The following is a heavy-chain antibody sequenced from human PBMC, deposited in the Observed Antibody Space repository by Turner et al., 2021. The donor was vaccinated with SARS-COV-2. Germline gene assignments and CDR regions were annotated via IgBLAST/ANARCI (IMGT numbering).Heavy chain of an antibody. J-gene: IGHJ6*02. CDR1: GFTFDDYA. CDR3: AKDMVRGLIYFYYGMDV. Sequence: EVQLVESGGGLVQPGRPLRLSCAASGFTFDDYAMHWVRQGPGKGLEWVSGISRNSGSTGYADSVKGRFTISRDNAKNSLYLQMNSLRAEDTALYYCAKDMVRGLIYFYYGMDVWGQGTTVTVSS. CDR2: ISRNSGST. V-gene: IGHV3-9*01. D-gene: IGHD3-10*01.